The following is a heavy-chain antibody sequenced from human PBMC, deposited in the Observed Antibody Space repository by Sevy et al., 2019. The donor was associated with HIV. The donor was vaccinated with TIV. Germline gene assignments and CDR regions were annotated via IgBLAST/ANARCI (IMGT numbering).Heavy chain of an antibody. CDR2: ISTSSTV. CDR1: GFTFSSYS. D-gene: IGHD2-15*01. CDR3: ARERWLTYWYFDL. J-gene: IGHJ2*01. Sequence: GGSLRLSCATSGFTFSSYSMNWVRQAPGKGLEWISYISTSSTVYYADSAKGRFTISRDNSKNTLYLQMNSLRAEDTAVYYCARERWLTYWYFDLWGRGTLVTVSS. V-gene: IGHV3-48*01.